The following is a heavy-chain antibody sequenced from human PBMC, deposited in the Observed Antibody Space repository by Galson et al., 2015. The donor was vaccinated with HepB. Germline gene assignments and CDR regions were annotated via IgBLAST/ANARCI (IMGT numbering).Heavy chain of an antibody. CDR3: ARAPPHSSSAGYYYYYMDV. Sequence: SVKVSCKASGGTFSSYAISWVRQAPGQGLEWMGGIIPIFGTANYAQKFQGRVTITADESTSTAYMELSSLRSEDTAVYYCARAPPHSSSAGYYYYYMDVWGQGTTVTVSS. CDR2: IIPIFGTA. CDR1: GGTFSSYA. V-gene: IGHV1-69*13. D-gene: IGHD6-6*01. J-gene: IGHJ6*03.